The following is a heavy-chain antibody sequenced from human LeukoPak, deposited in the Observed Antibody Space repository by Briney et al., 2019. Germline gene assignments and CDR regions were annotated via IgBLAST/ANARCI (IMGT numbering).Heavy chain of an antibody. V-gene: IGHV4-59*01. Sequence: PSETLSLTCSVSGGSIRSYYWSWIRQPPGKGLEWIGYIYYSGSTSGSTNFNPSLKSRVTISVDTSKNQFSLKLSPVTAADTAVYYCARGQLGDGYNFDYWGQGTLVTVSS. CDR3: ARGQLGDGYNFDY. J-gene: IGHJ4*02. D-gene: IGHD5-24*01. CDR1: GGSIRSYY. CDR2: IYYSGSTSGST.